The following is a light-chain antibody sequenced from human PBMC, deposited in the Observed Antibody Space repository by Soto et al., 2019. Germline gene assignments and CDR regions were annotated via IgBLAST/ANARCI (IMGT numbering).Light chain of an antibody. V-gene: IGLV2-14*01. CDR1: SSDIGGYNY. Sequence: QSVLTQPASVSGSPGQSITISCTGTSSDIGGYNYVSWYQQHPGKAPKVMIYDVSDRPSGVSNRFSGSKSGNTASLTISGLQGEDVADYHCSSYRRGSTLVFGEGGKLTVL. CDR2: DVS. J-gene: IGLJ3*02. CDR3: SSYRRGSTLV.